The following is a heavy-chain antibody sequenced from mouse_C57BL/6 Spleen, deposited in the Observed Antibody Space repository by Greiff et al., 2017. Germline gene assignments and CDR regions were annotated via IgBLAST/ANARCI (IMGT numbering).Heavy chain of an antibody. D-gene: IGHD1-1*01. Sequence: DVMLVESGGGLVKPGGSLKLSCAASGFTFSDYGMHWVRQAPEKGLEWVAYISSGSSTIYYADTVKGRFTISRDNAKNTLFMPLSSLRSEDPAMYYCARPDCGSSWFAYWGQGTLVTVSA. CDR2: ISSGSSTI. CDR1: GFTFSDYG. CDR3: ARPDCGSSWFAY. V-gene: IGHV5-17*01. J-gene: IGHJ3*01.